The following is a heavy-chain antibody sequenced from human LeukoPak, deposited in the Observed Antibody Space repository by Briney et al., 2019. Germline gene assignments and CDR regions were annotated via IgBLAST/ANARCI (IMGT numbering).Heavy chain of an antibody. CDR3: TTRRQDGW. J-gene: IGHJ4*02. D-gene: IGHD2-15*01. CDR2: IKSKSDGGTI. Sequence: SGGSLRLSCVGSGFTFSDAWMSWVRQAPGNGLEWVGRIKSKSDGGTIDYAAPVKGRFTISRDDSRNTLYLQMNSLKTEDTAVYYCTTRRQDGWWGQGTLVTVS. V-gene: IGHV3-15*01. CDR1: GFTFSDAW.